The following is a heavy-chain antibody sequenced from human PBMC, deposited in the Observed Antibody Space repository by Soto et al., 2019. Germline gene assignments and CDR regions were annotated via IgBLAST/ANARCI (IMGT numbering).Heavy chain of an antibody. Sequence: ASVKVSCKASGYTFSDYYIHWVRQAPGQGLGWMGWINPNSGGTNYAPKFQGGVTMTRDTSITTAYMELSRLRSGDTAVYYCAREPATAKPEGVDFWGQGTLVTVSS. CDR3: AREPATAKPEGVDF. CDR2: INPNSGGT. D-gene: IGHD1-1*01. CDR1: GYTFSDYY. J-gene: IGHJ4*02. V-gene: IGHV1-2*02.